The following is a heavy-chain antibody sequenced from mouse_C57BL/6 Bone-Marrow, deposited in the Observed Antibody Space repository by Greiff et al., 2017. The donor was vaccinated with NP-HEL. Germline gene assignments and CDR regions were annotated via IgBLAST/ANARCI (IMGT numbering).Heavy chain of an antibody. CDR3: ARYPSYYYSSREVYFDY. D-gene: IGHD1-1*01. V-gene: IGHV14-2*01. J-gene: IGHJ2*01. CDR1: GFNIKDYY. Sequence: EVKLQESGAELVKPGASVKLSCTASGFNIKDYYMHWVKQRTEQGLEWIGRIDPEDGETKYAPKFQGKATITADTSYNTAYLQLSSLTSEDTAVYYGARYPSYYYSSREVYFDYWGQGTTLTVSS. CDR2: IDPEDGET.